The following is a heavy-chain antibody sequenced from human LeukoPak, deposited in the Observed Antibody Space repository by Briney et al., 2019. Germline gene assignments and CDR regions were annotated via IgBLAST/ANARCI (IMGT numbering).Heavy chain of an antibody. CDR1: GGTFSSYA. Sequence: GASVKVSCKASGGTFSSYAISWVRQAPGQGLEWMGGINPIFGTANYAQKFQGRVTLTTDESTSTAYMELSSLRSEDTAVYYCAREHDYGDDGNWFDPWGQGTLVTVSS. CDR2: INPIFGTA. V-gene: IGHV1-69*05. J-gene: IGHJ5*02. D-gene: IGHD4-17*01. CDR3: AREHDYGDDGNWFDP.